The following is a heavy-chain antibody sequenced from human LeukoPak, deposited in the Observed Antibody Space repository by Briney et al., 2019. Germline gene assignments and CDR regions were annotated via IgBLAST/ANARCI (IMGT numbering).Heavy chain of an antibody. Sequence: GGSLRLSCAASGFTFSTYAMSWVRQAPGKGLEWISGISGSGATTYYADSVKGRFTISRDNSKNTVYLQMGSLRAEDTAVYYCAKVIFSNYGYFDYWGQGTLVTVSS. J-gene: IGHJ4*02. V-gene: IGHV3-23*01. CDR2: ISGSGATT. CDR1: GFTFSTYA. D-gene: IGHD4-11*01. CDR3: AKVIFSNYGYFDY.